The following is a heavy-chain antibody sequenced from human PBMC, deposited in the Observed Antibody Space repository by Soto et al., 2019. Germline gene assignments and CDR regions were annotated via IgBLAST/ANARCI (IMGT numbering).Heavy chain of an antibody. CDR3: AHRYSSGRHSFPYFDY. Sequence: QITLKESGPTLVKPTQTLTLTCTFSGFSLSTSGVGVGWIRQPPGKALEWLALIYWDDDKRYSPSLKSRLTITNYASKSHAVLTMTSLDPVDTSTFYCAHRYSSGRHSFPYFDYWGQGTLVTVSS. CDR1: GFSLSTSGVG. J-gene: IGHJ4*02. V-gene: IGHV2-5*02. D-gene: IGHD3-22*01. CDR2: IYWDDDK.